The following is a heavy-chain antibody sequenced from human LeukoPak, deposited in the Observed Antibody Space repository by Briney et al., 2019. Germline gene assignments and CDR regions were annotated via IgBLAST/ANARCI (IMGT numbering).Heavy chain of an antibody. J-gene: IGHJ4*02. CDR2: INPSGGST. CDR3: VRAYYYDSSGYYPFDY. CDR1: GYIFTNYY. V-gene: IGHV1-46*01. Sequence: ASVKVSCKASGYIFTNYYMHWVRQAPGQGLEWMGIINPSGGSTSYAQKFQGRVTMTRDTSTSTVYMELSSLRSEDTAVYYCVRAYYYDSSGYYPFDYWGQGTLVTVSS. D-gene: IGHD3-22*01.